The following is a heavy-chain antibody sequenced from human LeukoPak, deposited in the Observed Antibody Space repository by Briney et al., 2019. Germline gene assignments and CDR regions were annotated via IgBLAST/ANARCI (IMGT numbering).Heavy chain of an antibody. V-gene: IGHV1-69*05. CDR1: GGTFSSYA. Sequence: AASVKVPCKASGGTFSSYAISWVRQAPGQGLEWMGGIIPIFGTANYAQKFQGRVTITTDESTSTAYMELSSLRSEDTAVYYCARSYYDSSGFDYWGQGTLVTVPS. CDR2: IIPIFGTA. CDR3: ARSYYDSSGFDY. J-gene: IGHJ4*02. D-gene: IGHD3-22*01.